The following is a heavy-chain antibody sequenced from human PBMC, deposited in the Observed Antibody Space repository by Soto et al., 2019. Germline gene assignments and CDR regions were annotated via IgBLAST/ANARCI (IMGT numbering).Heavy chain of an antibody. CDR1: EFTFTTYW. J-gene: IGHJ4*02. D-gene: IGHD2-15*01. CDR2: IKQDGSEK. Sequence: GGSLRLCCAASEFTFTTYWMSWVRQAPGKGLEWVANIKQDGSEKYYLDSVKGRFTISRDNAKNSLYLQMNSLRVDDTAVYYCARDRQPDGIWTFDYWGRGIMVTVSS. V-gene: IGHV3-7*03. CDR3: ARDRQPDGIWTFDY.